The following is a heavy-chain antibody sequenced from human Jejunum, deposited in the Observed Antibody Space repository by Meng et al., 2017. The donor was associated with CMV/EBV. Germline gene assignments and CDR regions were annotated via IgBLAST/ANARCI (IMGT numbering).Heavy chain of an antibody. D-gene: IGHD3-16*01. CDR2: TSYDGNSQ. V-gene: IGHV3-30*04. CDR1: GFTFSSHA. Sequence: GFTFSSHAMHWVRQAPGKGLEWVAVTSYDGNSQYYTDSVKGRFTISRDNSDNMLYLQMNSLRADDTAVYYCARDRGGFNSSPFDCWGQGTLVTVSS. CDR3: ARDRGGFNSSPFDC. J-gene: IGHJ4*02.